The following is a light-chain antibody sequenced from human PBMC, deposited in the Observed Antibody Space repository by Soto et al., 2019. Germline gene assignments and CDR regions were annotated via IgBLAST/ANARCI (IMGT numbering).Light chain of an antibody. V-gene: IGLV2-14*01. CDR2: DVS. CDR1: SSDVGGYNY. CDR3: RSYTSSSTRV. J-gene: IGLJ1*01. Sequence: QSALTQPASVSGSPGQSITISCTGTSSDVGGYNYVSWYQQNPGKAPKLMIYDVSNRPSGVSNRVSGSKSGNTASLTISGLQAEGEADYYCRSYTSSSTRVFGTGTKLTVL.